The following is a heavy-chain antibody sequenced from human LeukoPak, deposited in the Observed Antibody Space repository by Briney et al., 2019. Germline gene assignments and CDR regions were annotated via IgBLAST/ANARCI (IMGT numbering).Heavy chain of an antibody. CDR2: INHSGNT. V-gene: IGHV4-34*01. Sequence: SETLSLTCAVYGGSFSDYYWSWIRQPPGKGLEWIGEINHSGNTNYNPSLKSRVIISVDTSKSQFSLMLSSVTAADTAVYYCARTIAVTSTPVWFDPWGQGTLVPVSS. J-gene: IGHJ5*02. CDR1: GGSFSDYY. CDR3: ARTIAVTSTPVWFDP. D-gene: IGHD6-19*01.